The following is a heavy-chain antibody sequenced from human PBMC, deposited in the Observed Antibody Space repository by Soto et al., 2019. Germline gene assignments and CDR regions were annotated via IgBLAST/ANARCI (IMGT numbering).Heavy chain of an antibody. CDR2: IYYSGST. CDR3: ARDGPCRIVGATYAFDI. Sequence: QVQLQESGPGLVKPSETLSLTCTVSGGSVCSFSYYLSWIRQPPGNGLYWLGYIYYSGSTNYNPSLKSRVTISVDTYKNQFSLKLSSVTAADTAVYYCARDGPCRIVGATYAFDIWGQGTMVTVSS. V-gene: IGHV4-61*01. J-gene: IGHJ3*02. D-gene: IGHD1-26*01. CDR1: GGSVCSFSYY.